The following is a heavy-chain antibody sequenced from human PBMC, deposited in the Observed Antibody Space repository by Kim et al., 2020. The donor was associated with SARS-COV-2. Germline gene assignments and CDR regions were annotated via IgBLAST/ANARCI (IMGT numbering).Heavy chain of an antibody. CDR1: GFTFSSYS. CDR2: ISSSSSYI. CDR3: ASRYDILTGYYVFNYYGMDV. D-gene: IGHD3-9*01. J-gene: IGHJ6*02. V-gene: IGHV3-21*01. Sequence: GGSLRLSCAASGFTFSSYSMNWVRQAPGKGLEWVSSISSSSSYIYYADSVKGRFTISRDNAKNSLYLQMNSLRAEDTAVYYCASRYDILTGYYVFNYYGMDVWGQGTTVTVSS.